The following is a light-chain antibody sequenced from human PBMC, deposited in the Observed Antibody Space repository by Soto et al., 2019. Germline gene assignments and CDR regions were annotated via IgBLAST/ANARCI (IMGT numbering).Light chain of an antibody. Sequence: EIVLTQSPATLSLSPGERATLSCRASQSVSSYLALYQQKPGQAPRLLIYDASNRATGIPARFSCSGSGTDFSLTISNLEPEDFAVYYCQQRSNWPPLFTFGPGTKVDSK. V-gene: IGKV3-11*01. CDR2: DAS. J-gene: IGKJ3*01. CDR1: QSVSSY. CDR3: QQRSNWPPLFT.